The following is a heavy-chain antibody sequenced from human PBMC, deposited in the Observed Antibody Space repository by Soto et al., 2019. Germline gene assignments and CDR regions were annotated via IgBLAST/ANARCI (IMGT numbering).Heavy chain of an antibody. CDR1: GGSISSSSYY. V-gene: IGHV4-39*01. CDR2: IYYSGST. CDR3: ARLLYCSSTSCYLHWFDP. Sequence: SETLSLTCTVSGGSISSSSYYWGWIRQPPGKGLEWIGSIYYSGSTYYNPSLKSRVTISVDTSKNQFSLKLSSVTAADTAVYYCARLLYCSSTSCYLHWFDPWGQGTLVTVSS. D-gene: IGHD2-2*01. J-gene: IGHJ5*02.